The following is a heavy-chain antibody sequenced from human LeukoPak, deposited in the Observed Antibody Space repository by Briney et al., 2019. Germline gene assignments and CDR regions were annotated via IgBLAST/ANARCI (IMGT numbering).Heavy chain of an antibody. D-gene: IGHD3-3*01. J-gene: IGHJ3*02. Sequence: ASVKVSCKASGYTFTGYYMHWVRQAPGQGLEWVGWINPNSGGTNYAQKFQGRVTMTRDTSISTAYMELSRLRSDDTAVYYCARDYLFWSGYEYAFDIWGQGTMVTVSS. CDR2: INPNSGGT. V-gene: IGHV1-2*02. CDR1: GYTFTGYY. CDR3: ARDYLFWSGYEYAFDI.